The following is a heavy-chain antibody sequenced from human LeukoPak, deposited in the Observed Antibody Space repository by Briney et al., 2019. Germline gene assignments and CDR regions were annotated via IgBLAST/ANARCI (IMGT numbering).Heavy chain of an antibody. CDR3: ARDSDWILFDY. V-gene: IGHV3-74*03. J-gene: IGHJ4*02. CDR2: VNREGTTT. D-gene: IGHD2-2*03. CDR1: GFMFNTYW. Sequence: GGSLRLSCAASGFMFNTYWMHWVRQAPGKGLVWVARVNREGTTTAYADPVKGRFIISRDNSKNTLYLQMNNLRAEDTAVYYCARDSDWILFDYWGQGTPVTVSS.